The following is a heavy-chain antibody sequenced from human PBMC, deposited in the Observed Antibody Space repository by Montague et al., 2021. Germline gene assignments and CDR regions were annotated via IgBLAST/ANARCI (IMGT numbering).Heavy chain of an antibody. D-gene: IGHD2-15*01. CDR3: ARNVASAATGAFDI. CDR1: GFSFSNYC. J-gene: IGHJ3*02. CDR2: ITLDGSSI. V-gene: IGHV3-74*01. Sequence: SLRLSCAASGFSFSNYCMHWVRQAPGKGLLWVSRITLDGSSITFADSVKGRFTTSRDNAKATLYLQMNSRRAEDTAVYYCARNVASAATGAFDIWGQGTMVTVSS.